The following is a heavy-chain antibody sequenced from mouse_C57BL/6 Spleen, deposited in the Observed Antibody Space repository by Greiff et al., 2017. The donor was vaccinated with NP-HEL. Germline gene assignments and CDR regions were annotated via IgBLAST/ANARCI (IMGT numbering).Heavy chain of an antibody. V-gene: IGHV14-1*01. CDR1: GFNIKDYY. CDR3: TTGSSSNCYFDV. J-gene: IGHJ1*03. CDR2: IDPEDGDT. Sequence: EVQLQQSGAELVRPGASVKLSCTASGFNIKDYYMHWVKQRPEQGLEWIGRIDPEDGDTEYAPTFQGKATMTADTSSNTAYLQLSSLTSEDTAVYYCTTGSSSNCYFDVWGTGTTVTVSS. D-gene: IGHD3-1*01.